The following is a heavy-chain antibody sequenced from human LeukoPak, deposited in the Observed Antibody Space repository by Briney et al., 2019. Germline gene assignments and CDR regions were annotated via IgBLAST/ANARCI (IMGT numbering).Heavy chain of an antibody. V-gene: IGHV3-53*01. CDR1: GFTVSSNY. J-gene: IGHJ4*02. CDR2: IYSGGST. Sequence: GGSLRLSCAASGFTVSSNYMSSVRQAPGKGLEWVSVIYSGGSTYYADSVKGRFTISRDNSKNTLYLQMNSLRAEDTAVYYCSQVVGYPPLVYWGQGTLVTVSS. CDR3: SQVVGYPPLVY. D-gene: IGHD2-15*01.